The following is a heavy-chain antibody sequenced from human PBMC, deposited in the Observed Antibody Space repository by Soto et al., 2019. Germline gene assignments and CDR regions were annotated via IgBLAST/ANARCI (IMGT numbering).Heavy chain of an antibody. J-gene: IGHJ6*02. CDR2: IWYDGSNK. V-gene: IGHV3-33*01. CDR3: ARDLELRYFDWLPRRPRAYYGMDV. D-gene: IGHD3-9*01. CDR1: GFTFSSYG. Sequence: PGGSLRLSCAASGFTFSSYGMHWVRQAPGKGLEWVAVIWYDGSNKYYADYVKGRFTISRDNSKNTLYLQMNSLRAEDTAVYYCARDLELRYFDWLPRRPRAYYGMDVWGQGTTVTVSS.